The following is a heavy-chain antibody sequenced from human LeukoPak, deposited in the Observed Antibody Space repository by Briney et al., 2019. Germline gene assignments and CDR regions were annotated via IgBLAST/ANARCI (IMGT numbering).Heavy chain of an antibody. CDR3: ARVFAVAGGYDAFDI. CDR1: GGSISSYY. CDR2: IYYSGST. J-gene: IGHJ3*02. Sequence: SETLSLTCTVSGGSISSYYWSWIRQPPGKGLEWIGYIYYSGSTNYNPSLKSRVTISVDTSKNQFSLKLSSVTAADTAVYYCARVFAVAGGYDAFDIWGQGTMVTVSS. D-gene: IGHD6-19*01. V-gene: IGHV4-59*01.